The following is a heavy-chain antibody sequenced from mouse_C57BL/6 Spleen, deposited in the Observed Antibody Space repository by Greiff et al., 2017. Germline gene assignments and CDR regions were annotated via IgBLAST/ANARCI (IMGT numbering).Heavy chain of an antibody. J-gene: IGHJ4*01. V-gene: IGHV1-19*01. D-gene: IGHD2-4*01. CDR1: GYTFTDYY. Sequence: VHVKQSGPVLVKPGASVKMSCKASGYTFTDYYMNWVKQSHGKSLEWIGVINPYNGGTSYNQKFKGKATLTVDKSSSTAYMELNSLTSEDSAVYYCARSSYYDYDTYAMDYWGQGTSVTVSS. CDR2: INPYNGGT. CDR3: ARSSYYDYDTYAMDY.